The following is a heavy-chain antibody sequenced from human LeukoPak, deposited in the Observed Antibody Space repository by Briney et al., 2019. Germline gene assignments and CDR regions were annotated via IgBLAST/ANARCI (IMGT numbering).Heavy chain of an antibody. CDR3: ARRGSVKYSHVFDI. Sequence: GESLKIPCKGAGYTFTSYWIGWVRQMPGKGLEWMGMIYPGDSDSRYSSSFQGQVTISADKSISTAYLQWSSLKASDTAMYYCARRGSVKYSHVFDIWGQGTMVTVSS. CDR1: GYTFTSYW. J-gene: IGHJ3*02. V-gene: IGHV5-51*01. CDR2: IYPGDSDS. D-gene: IGHD2-15*01.